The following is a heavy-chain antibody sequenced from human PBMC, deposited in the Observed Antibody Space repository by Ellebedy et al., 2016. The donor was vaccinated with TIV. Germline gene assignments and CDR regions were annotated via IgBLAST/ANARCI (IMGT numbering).Heavy chain of an antibody. Sequence: GESLKISCAASGFTFNTYSMHWVRQAPGKGLEWVALISYDGRNEYYADSVKGRFTLSRDKSRSTLYLQMNSLRAEDTAVYYCARDMSTRDTDFGVVTEELEYWGQGALVAVYS. CDR1: GFTFNTYS. D-gene: IGHD3-3*01. CDR2: ISYDGRNE. J-gene: IGHJ4*02. V-gene: IGHV3-30*04. CDR3: ARDMSTRDTDFGVVTEELEY.